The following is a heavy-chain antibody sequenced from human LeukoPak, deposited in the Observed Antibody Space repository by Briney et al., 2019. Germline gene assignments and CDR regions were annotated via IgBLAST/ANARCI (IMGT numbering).Heavy chain of an antibody. Sequence: GGSLRLSCAASGFTFSSYAMHWVRQAPGKGLEWVTFVRSDGSDKYYADSVKGRFTFSRDNSKNTVYLQMNSLRPEDTAVYCCVRDRDWAFDYWGQGSLVTVSS. V-gene: IGHV3-30*02. J-gene: IGHJ4*02. D-gene: IGHD2-21*02. CDR3: VRDRDWAFDY. CDR1: GFTFSSYA. CDR2: VRSDGSDK.